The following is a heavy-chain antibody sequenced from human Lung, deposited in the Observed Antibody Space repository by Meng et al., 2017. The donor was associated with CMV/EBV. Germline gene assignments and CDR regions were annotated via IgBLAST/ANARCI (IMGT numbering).Heavy chain of an antibody. CDR1: GFTFSSYT. V-gene: IGHV3-21*06. Sequence: LRLSCAASGFTFSSYTLNWVRQAPGKGLEWVSSINGGSNYIYYADSVKGRFTISRDNAKNLLYLQMNSLRAEDTAVYYCARVSRTVHWGQGTLVTVSS. D-gene: IGHD2-2*01. J-gene: IGHJ4*02. CDR2: INGGSNYI. CDR3: ARVSRTVH.